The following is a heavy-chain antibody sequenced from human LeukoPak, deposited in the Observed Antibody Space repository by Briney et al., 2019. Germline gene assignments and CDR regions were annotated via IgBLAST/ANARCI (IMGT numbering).Heavy chain of an antibody. J-gene: IGHJ4*02. Sequence: GGSLRLSCAASGFTFSSYGMHWVRQAPGKGLEWVAFIRYDGSNKYYADSVKGRFTIPRDNSKNTLYLQMNSLRAEDTAVYYCARGGIAAGGFHYWGQGTLVTVSS. V-gene: IGHV3-30*02. CDR3: ARGGIAAGGFHY. D-gene: IGHD6-13*01. CDR2: IRYDGSNK. CDR1: GFTFSSYG.